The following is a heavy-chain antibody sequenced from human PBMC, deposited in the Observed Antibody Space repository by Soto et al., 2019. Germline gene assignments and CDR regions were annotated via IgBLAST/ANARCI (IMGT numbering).Heavy chain of an antibody. V-gene: IGHV1-8*01. J-gene: IGHJ5*02. CDR2: MNPNSGNT. CDR1: GYTFTSYD. D-gene: IGHD3-10*01. CDR3: AGARSGGGGTWFDP. Sequence: QVQLVQSGAEVKKPGASVKVSCKASGYTFTSYDINWVRQATGQGLEWMGWMNPNSGNTAYAQKFQGRITMTSNTSRSTASMGRSRLSTEAAAVFYWAGARSGGGGTWFDPWGQGTLVTVSS.